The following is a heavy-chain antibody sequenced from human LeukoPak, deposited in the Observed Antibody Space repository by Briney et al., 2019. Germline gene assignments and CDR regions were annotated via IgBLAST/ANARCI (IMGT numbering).Heavy chain of an antibody. D-gene: IGHD1-26*01. CDR1: GGSITTTNW. CDR2: VHLNGAT. J-gene: IGHJ4*02. Sequence: SGTLSLTCAVSGGSITTTNWWSRVRQPPGKGLEWIGEVHLNGATNYNPSLESRFSMSIDKSNNHLSLEVTSVTAADTAMYYCTRESGAFSPFGFWGQGTLVTVSS. V-gene: IGHV4-4*02. CDR3: TRESGAFSPFGF.